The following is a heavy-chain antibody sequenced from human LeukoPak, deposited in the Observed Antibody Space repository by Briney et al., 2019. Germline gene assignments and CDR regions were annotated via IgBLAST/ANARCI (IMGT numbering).Heavy chain of an antibody. J-gene: IGHJ4*02. V-gene: IGHV3-15*01. CDR1: GFTLSNAW. Sequence: GGSLRLSCAASGFTLSNAWMSWVRQAPGKGLEWVGRIKSKTDGGTTDYAAPVKDRFTFSRDDSKNTLYLQMNNLQTEDTAVYYCTTSLSGYDFLFDYWGQGTLVTVSS. CDR3: TTSLSGYDFLFDY. D-gene: IGHD5-12*01. CDR2: IKSKTDGGTT.